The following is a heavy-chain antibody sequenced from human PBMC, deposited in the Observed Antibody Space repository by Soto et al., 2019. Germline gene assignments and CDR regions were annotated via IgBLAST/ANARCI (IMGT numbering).Heavy chain of an antibody. J-gene: IGHJ4*02. Sequence: NPSETLSLTCTVSGGSISSGGYYWSWIRQPPGKGLEWIAYIHYSGSTYYNPSLKSRVTISVDTSKNQFSLKLSSVTAADTAVYYCARSRYSGSYFFDYWGQGILVTVSS. CDR1: GGSISSGGYY. V-gene: IGHV4-30-4*01. CDR2: IHYSGST. CDR3: ARSRYSGSYFFDY. D-gene: IGHD1-26*01.